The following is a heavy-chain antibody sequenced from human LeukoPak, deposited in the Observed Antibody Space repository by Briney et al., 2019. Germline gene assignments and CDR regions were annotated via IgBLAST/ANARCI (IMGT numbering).Heavy chain of an antibody. CDR2: IYYSGST. D-gene: IGHD2-15*01. J-gene: IGHJ6*02. CDR3: ARDLGGLRYCSGGSCYSVFNGMDV. CDR1: GGSISSYY. V-gene: IGHV4-59*01. Sequence: SETLSLTCTVSGGSISSYYWSWIRQPPGKGLEWIGYIYYSGSTNYNPSLKSRVTISVDTSKNQFSLKLSSVTAADTAVYYCARDLGGLRYCSGGSCYSVFNGMDVWGQGTTVTVSS.